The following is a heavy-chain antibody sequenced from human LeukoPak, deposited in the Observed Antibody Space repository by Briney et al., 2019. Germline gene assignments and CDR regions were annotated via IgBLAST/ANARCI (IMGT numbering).Heavy chain of an antibody. CDR1: GFPFSGSA. J-gene: IGHJ4*02. CDR2: IRSKANSYAT. V-gene: IGHV3-73*01. Sequence: PGGSLRLSCAASGFPFSGSAMHWVRQASGKGLEWVGRIRSKANSYATAYAASVKGRFTISRDDSKNTAYLQMNSLKTEDTAVYHCTSDSNYDFWSPYFDYWGQGTLVTVSS. D-gene: IGHD3-3*01. CDR3: TSDSNYDFWSPYFDY.